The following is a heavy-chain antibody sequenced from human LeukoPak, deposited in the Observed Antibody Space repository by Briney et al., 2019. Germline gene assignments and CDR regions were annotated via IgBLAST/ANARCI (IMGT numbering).Heavy chain of an antibody. CDR3: ARDRSYDSSGYPDY. J-gene: IGHJ4*02. CDR2: IIPILGIA. V-gene: IGHV1-69*04. D-gene: IGHD3-22*01. CDR1: GGTFSSYA. Sequence: GASVTVSCKASGGTFSSYAISWVRQAPGQGLEWMGRIIPILGIANYAQKFQGRVTITADKSTSTAYMELSSLRSEDTAVYYCARDRSYDSSGYPDYWGQGTLVTVSS.